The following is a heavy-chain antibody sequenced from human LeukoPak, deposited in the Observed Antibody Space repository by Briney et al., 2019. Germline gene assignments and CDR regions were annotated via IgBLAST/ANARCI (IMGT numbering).Heavy chain of an antibody. D-gene: IGHD4-17*01. J-gene: IGHJ4*02. V-gene: IGHV3-23*01. Sequence: PGGSLRLSCAASGFTFSSYAMSWVRQAPGKGLEWVSVISGGGGTTYYADSVKGRFTTSRDNSKNTLCLQMNSLRAEDTAVYHCAKLRDYHPRMPFEYWGQGTLVTVSS. CDR1: GFTFSSYA. CDR2: ISGGGGTT. CDR3: AKLRDYHPRMPFEY.